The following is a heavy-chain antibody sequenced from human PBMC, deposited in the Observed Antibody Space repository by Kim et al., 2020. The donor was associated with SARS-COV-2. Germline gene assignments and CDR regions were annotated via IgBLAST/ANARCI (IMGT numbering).Heavy chain of an antibody. CDR2: IKSGGTT. Sequence: GGSLRLSCVASGFIFSNAWMSWVRQAPGKGPEWVACIKSGGTTNYAAPVKDSLTISRDDSRNTLYMQMNSLKTEDTAVYYCTTDHGDYGDYLRAWGQGTLVTVSS. J-gene: IGHJ5*02. D-gene: IGHD4-17*01. CDR3: TTDHGDYGDYLRA. V-gene: IGHV3-15*01. CDR1: GFIFSNAW.